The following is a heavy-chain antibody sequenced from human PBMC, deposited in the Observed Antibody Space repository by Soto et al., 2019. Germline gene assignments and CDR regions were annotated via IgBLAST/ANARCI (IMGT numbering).Heavy chain of an antibody. CDR2: ISYDGSNK. CDR3: ARDQHGDSNFDY. J-gene: IGHJ4*02. Sequence: LRLSCAASGFTFSSYAMHWVRQAPGKGLEWVAVISYDGSNKYYADSVKGRFTISRDNAKNSLYLQMNSLRAEDTAVYYCARDQHGDSNFDYWGQGTLVTVSS. D-gene: IGHD4-17*01. CDR1: GFTFSSYA. V-gene: IGHV3-30-3*01.